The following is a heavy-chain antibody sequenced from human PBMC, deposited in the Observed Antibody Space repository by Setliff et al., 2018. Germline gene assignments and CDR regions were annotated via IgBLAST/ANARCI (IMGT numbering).Heavy chain of an antibody. V-gene: IGHV1-69*05. J-gene: IGHJ6*03. Sequence: GASVKVSCKASGGTFSNYGISWVRQAPGQGLEWMGGTIPMFGTRNYARKFQGRVTIITDESTSTAYMQLTSLGSEDTAVYYCVREGVDSRSSTDYRYYMDVWGEGTTVTVSS. CDR3: VREGVDSRSSTDYRYYMDV. CDR2: TIPMFGTR. D-gene: IGHD3-22*01. CDR1: GGTFSNYG.